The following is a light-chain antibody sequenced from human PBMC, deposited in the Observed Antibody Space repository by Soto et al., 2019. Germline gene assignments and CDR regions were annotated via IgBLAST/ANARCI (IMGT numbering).Light chain of an antibody. CDR3: QQYGTSPVT. Sequence: IVLTQSPGTLSLSPGERATLSCIASQSVSSSYLAWYQQKRGQAPRLVIYGATSRATGIPDRFSGSGSGTDFTLTITRLEHEDFAVYYCQQYGTSPVTFGQGTKVDIK. V-gene: IGKV3-20*01. CDR1: QSVSSSY. J-gene: IGKJ1*01. CDR2: GAT.